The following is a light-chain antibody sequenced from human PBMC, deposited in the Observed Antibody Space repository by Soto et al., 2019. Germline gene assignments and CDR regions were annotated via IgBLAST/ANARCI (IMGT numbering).Light chain of an antibody. CDR2: GNS. CDR3: QSYDSSLSGPKV. Sequence: QSVLTQPPSVSGAPGQRVTISCTGSSSNIGAGYDVHWYQQLPGTAPKLLIYGNSNRPSGVPDRFSGFKSGTSASLAITGLQAEDEADYYCQSYDSSLSGPKVFGTGTKLTVL. J-gene: IGLJ1*01. V-gene: IGLV1-40*01. CDR1: SSNIGAGYD.